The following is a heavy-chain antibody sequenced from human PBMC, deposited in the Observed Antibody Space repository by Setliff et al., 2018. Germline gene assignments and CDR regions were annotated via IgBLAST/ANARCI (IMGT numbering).Heavy chain of an antibody. D-gene: IGHD1-1*01. CDR2: ISSSSSYI. CDR3: VRGLSDRVNWFAFDY. Sequence: PGGSLRLSCAASGFTFSSDSVSWVRQAPGKGLEWVSSISSSSSYIFYADSVKGRFTISRDNAKNSVDLQMSSLRPEDTAIYFCVRGLSDRVNWFAFDYWGQGTPVTVSS. CDR1: GFTFSSDS. V-gene: IGHV3-21*06. J-gene: IGHJ4*02.